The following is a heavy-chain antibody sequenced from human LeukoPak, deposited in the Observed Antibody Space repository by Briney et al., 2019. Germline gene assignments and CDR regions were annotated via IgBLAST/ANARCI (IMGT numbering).Heavy chain of an antibody. CDR1: GGSISKTSHY. J-gene: IGHJ4*02. V-gene: IGHV4-39*01. CDR2: IYYSGTA. D-gene: IGHD3-9*01. Sequence: PSETLSLTCSVSGGSISKTSHYWGWIRQTPGKGLEWIGSIYYSGTAHYNPSLKSRVTISIDTSKNQFSLKLSSVTAADTAVYYCASELRYFEWLFTYFDYWGQGTLVTVSS. CDR3: ASELRYFEWLFTYFDY.